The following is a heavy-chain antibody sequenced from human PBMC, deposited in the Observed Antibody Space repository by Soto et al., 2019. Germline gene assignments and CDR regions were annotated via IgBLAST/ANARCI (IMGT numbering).Heavy chain of an antibody. CDR3: AAKAGGSYRY. CDR2: IVVGSGNT. Sequence: GASVKVSCQASGFGFTSSAMQWVRQARGQRLEWIGWIVVGSGNTNYAQKFQERVTITRDMSTSTAYMELSSLRSEDTAVYYCAAKAGGSYRYWGQGTLVTVSS. V-gene: IGHV1-58*02. D-gene: IGHD3-16*02. J-gene: IGHJ4*02. CDR1: GFGFTSSA.